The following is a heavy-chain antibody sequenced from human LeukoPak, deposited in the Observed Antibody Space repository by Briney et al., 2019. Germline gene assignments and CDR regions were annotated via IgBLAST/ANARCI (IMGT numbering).Heavy chain of an antibody. CDR2: IYPGDSDT. V-gene: IGHV5-51*01. D-gene: IGHD6-6*01. Sequence: GESLKISCKGSGYSFTSYWIGWVRQMPGKGLEWMGIIYPGDSDTRYSPSFQGQVTISADKSHSTAYLQWSSLKASDTDMYYCAREQLAGDDAFDIWGQGTMVTVSS. CDR1: GYSFTSYW. J-gene: IGHJ3*02. CDR3: AREQLAGDDAFDI.